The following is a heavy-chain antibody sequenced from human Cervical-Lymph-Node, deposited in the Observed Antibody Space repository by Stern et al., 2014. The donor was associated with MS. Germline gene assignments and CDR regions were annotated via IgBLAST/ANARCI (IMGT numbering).Heavy chain of an antibody. CDR2: IDWNDEK. CDR3: ARVSWSKIDF. V-gene: IGHV2-70*04. CDR1: GFSLSTSGMR. J-gene: IGHJ4*02. Sequence: VTLKESGPALVKPTQTLTLACTFSGFSLSTSGMRVSWIRQPPGKALEWLARIDWNDEKFYSTSRKTRLTISKDTSKNQVVLTMTNMDLLDTATYYCARVSWSKIDFWGQGTLVTVSS. D-gene: IGHD3-3*01.